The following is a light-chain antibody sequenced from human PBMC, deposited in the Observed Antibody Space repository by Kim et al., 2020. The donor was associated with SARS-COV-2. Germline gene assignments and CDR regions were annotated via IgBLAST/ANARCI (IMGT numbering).Light chain of an antibody. V-gene: IGKV3-20*01. CDR1: QSVSSTY. J-gene: IGKJ1*01. Sequence: SPGERATLSCRASQSVSSTYLVWYQQKPGQAPRLVMYGASNRTTGIPDRFSSSGSGTDFTLTISRLEPEDFAVYYCHQYGSSPRTFGQGTKVDIK. CDR2: GAS. CDR3: HQYGSSPRT.